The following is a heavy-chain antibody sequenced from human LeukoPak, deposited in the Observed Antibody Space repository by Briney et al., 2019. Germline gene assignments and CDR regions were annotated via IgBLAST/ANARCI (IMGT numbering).Heavy chain of an antibody. CDR3: ARDKLGSGYSSDFDY. J-gene: IGHJ4*02. V-gene: IGHV3-66*02. D-gene: IGHD6-19*01. Sequence: PGGSLRLSCAASGFCVSSNYMNWVRQAPGKGLEWVSAIYTGGTTYYADSVKGRFTIARDNSKNTLYLQMNSLRAEDTAVYYCARDKLGSGYSSDFDYWGQGTLVTVSS. CDR2: IYTGGTT. CDR1: GFCVSSNY.